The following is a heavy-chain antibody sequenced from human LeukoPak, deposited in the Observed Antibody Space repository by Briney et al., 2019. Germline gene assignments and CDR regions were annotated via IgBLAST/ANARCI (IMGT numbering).Heavy chain of an antibody. V-gene: IGHV4-34*01. CDR3: ARGRGTHDSSGIFDY. J-gene: IGHJ4*02. Sequence: PSETLSLTCAVYGGSFSSYYWSWIRQPPGKGLEWIGELNHSGSTNYNPSLKSRVTISVDTSKNQFSLKLSSVTAADTTVYYCARGRGTHDSSGIFDYWGQGTLVTVSS. CDR2: LNHSGST. D-gene: IGHD3-22*01. CDR1: GGSFSSYY.